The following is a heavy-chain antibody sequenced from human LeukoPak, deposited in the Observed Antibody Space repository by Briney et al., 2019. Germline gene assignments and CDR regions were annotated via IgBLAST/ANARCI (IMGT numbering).Heavy chain of an antibody. CDR2: ISWNSGSI. D-gene: IGHD4-17*01. V-gene: IGHV3-9*01. CDR1: GFTFDDYA. J-gene: IGHJ4*02. Sequence: GGSLRLSCAASGFTFDDYAMHWVRHAPGKGLEWVSGISWNSGSIGYADSVKGRFTISRDNAKNSLYLQMNSLRAEDTALYYCAKGRLITVTSGWDFDYWGQGTLVTVSS. CDR3: AKGRLITVTSGWDFDY.